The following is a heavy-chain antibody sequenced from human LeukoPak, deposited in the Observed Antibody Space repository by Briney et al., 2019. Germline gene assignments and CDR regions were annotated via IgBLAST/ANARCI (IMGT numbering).Heavy chain of an antibody. D-gene: IGHD3-10*01. V-gene: IGHV3-7*01. Sequence: GGSLRLSCAASGFTFSSSWMCWVRRAPGKGLEWVANINEDGSGKYYVDSVRGRFTISRDNTKNSLYLQMNSLRAEDTAVYYCARDSFTYGNYWGQGTLVTVSS. CDR3: ARDSFTYGNY. CDR1: GFTFSSSW. J-gene: IGHJ4*02. CDR2: INEDGSGK.